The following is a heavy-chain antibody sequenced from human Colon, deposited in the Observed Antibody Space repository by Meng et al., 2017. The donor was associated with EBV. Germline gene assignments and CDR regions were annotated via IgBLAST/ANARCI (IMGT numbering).Heavy chain of an antibody. V-gene: IGHV4-39*01. CDR2: QCHADDT. J-gene: IGHJ4*02. Sequence: QRQLLESGLGLLKPSETLSLTCTVSGGPISRTGTCGGWIRQPPGKGLEWIGSQCHADDTYYNPSLMGRVTISVDTSKNQVSLKLTSVTAADTSIYYCARHTFSGNPGGIDSWGQGILVTVFS. CDR3: ARHTFSGNPGGIDS. D-gene: IGHD4-23*01. CDR1: GGPISRTGTC.